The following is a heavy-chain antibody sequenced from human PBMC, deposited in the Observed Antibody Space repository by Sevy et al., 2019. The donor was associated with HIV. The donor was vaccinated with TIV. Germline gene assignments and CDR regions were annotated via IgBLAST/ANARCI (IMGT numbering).Heavy chain of an antibody. CDR3: ARSTYSSNSGWALDI. Sequence: ASVKVSCKASGYTFTGYYMHWVRQAPGQGLEWMGRINPSSGGTIYAQRFQGRVTMTRDTSISTAYMELSRLRSDDTDVYYCARSTYSSNSGWALDIWGQGTKVTVSS. J-gene: IGHJ3*02. CDR2: INPSSGGT. V-gene: IGHV1-2*05. D-gene: IGHD6-13*01. CDR1: GYTFTGYY.